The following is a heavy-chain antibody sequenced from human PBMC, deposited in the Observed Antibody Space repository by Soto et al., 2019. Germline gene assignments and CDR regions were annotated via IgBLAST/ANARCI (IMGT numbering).Heavy chain of an antibody. CDR3: GSYSSSWYREEDYYYGMDV. V-gene: IGHV1-69*12. D-gene: IGHD6-13*01. CDR2: IIPIFGTA. CDR1: GGTFSSYA. J-gene: IGHJ6*02. Sequence: QVQLVQSGAAVKKPGSSVKVSCKASGGTFSSYAISWVRQAPGQGLEWMGGIIPIFGTANYAQKFQGRVTITADESTSTAYMELSSLRSEDTAVYYCGSYSSSWYREEDYYYGMDVWGQGTTVTVSS.